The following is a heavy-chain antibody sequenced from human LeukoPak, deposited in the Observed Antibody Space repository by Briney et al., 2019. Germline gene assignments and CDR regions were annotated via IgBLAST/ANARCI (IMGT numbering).Heavy chain of an antibody. CDR2: ISSSSTYT. V-gene: IGHV3-11*03. D-gene: IGHD5-12*01. CDR3: ARPKYSGYAWYFAS. CDR1: GFTFNDYY. J-gene: IGHJ4*02. Sequence: GGSLRLSCAASGFTFNDYYMSWIRQAPGKGLEWVSYISSSSTYTNYADSVKGRFTISRDNAKNSLYLQMNSLRAEDTAVYYCARPKYSGYAWYFASRGRGTLVTVSS.